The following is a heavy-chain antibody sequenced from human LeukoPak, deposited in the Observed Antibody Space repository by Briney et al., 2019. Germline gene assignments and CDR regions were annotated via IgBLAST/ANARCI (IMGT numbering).Heavy chain of an antibody. Sequence: ASVKVSCKASGYTFTSYDINWVRQATGQGLEWMGWMNPNSGNTGYAQKFQGRVTITRNTSISTAYMELSSLRSDDTAVYYCEVYGDPADYWGQGTLVTVSS. CDR1: GYTFTSYD. CDR2: MNPNSGNT. J-gene: IGHJ4*02. V-gene: IGHV1-8*03. CDR3: EVYGDPADY. D-gene: IGHD4-17*01.